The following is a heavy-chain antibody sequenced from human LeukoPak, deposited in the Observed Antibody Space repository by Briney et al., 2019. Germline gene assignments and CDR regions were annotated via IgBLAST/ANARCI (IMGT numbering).Heavy chain of an antibody. Sequence: GGSLRLSCAASGFTFDDYTMHWVRQAPGKGLEWVSLISWDGDSIYYVDSVKGRFTTSRDNSKNSLHLQMNSLRTEDTALYYCVRAHQTSGDDYAPNYFDSWGQGTLVTVSA. V-gene: IGHV3-43*01. CDR2: ISWDGDSI. D-gene: IGHD2-15*01. CDR3: VRAHQTSGDDYAPNYFDS. CDR1: GFTFDDYT. J-gene: IGHJ4*02.